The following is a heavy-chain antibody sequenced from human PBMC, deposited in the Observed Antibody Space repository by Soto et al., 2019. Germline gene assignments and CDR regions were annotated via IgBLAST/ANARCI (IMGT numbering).Heavy chain of an antibody. J-gene: IGHJ6*02. D-gene: IGHD5-18*01. CDR3: AKTLSGYNYGPSGSYYYGMDV. CDR2: ISYDGSNK. V-gene: IGHV3-30*18. Sequence: LRLSCAASRFTFSSYGMHWVRQAPGKGLEWVAVISYDGSNKYYADSVKGRFTISRDNSKNTLYLQMNSLRAEDTAVYYCAKTLSGYNYGPSGSYYYGMDVWGQGTTVTVSS. CDR1: RFTFSSYG.